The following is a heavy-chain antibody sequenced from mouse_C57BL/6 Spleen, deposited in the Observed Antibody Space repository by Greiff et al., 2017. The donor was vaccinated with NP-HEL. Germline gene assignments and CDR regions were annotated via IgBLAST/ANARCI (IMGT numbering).Heavy chain of an antibody. CDR1: GYTFTSYW. Sequence: QVQLQQPGAELVRPGSSVKLSCKASGYTFTSYWMHWVKQRPIQGLEWIGNIDPSDSETHYNQKFKDKATLTVDKSSSTAYMQLSSLTSEDSAVYYCAREGVYDYEGFFAYWGQGTLVTVSA. J-gene: IGHJ3*01. D-gene: IGHD2-4*01. CDR3: AREGVYDYEGFFAY. V-gene: IGHV1-52*01. CDR2: IDPSDSET.